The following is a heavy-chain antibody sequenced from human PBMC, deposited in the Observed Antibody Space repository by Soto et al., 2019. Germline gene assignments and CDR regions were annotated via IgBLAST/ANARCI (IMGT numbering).Heavy chain of an antibody. CDR2: IYSGGST. D-gene: IGHD6-6*01. CDR3: ARGLEYSSSSEEDNWFDP. Sequence: EVQLVETGGGLIQPGGSLRLSCAASGFTVSSNYMSWDRQAPGKGLEWVSVIYSGGSTYYADSVKGRFTISRDNSKNTLYLQMNSLRAEDTAVYYCARGLEYSSSSEEDNWFDPWGQGTLVTVSS. J-gene: IGHJ5*02. V-gene: IGHV3-53*02. CDR1: GFTVSSNY.